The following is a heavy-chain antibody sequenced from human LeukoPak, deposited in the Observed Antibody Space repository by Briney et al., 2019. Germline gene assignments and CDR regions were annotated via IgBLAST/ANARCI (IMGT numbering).Heavy chain of an antibody. CDR3: AREVYDTSGYYLDS. J-gene: IGHJ4*02. CDR1: GFTFRSYG. Sequence: GRSLRLSCAASGFTFRSYGIHWVRQAPGKGLQWVAVIWHDGSNKYYADSVKSRFTVSRDNSKNTMSLQMNSLRAEDTAVYYCAREVYDTSGYYLDSWGQGTLVTVSA. V-gene: IGHV3-33*01. D-gene: IGHD3-22*01. CDR2: IWHDGSNK.